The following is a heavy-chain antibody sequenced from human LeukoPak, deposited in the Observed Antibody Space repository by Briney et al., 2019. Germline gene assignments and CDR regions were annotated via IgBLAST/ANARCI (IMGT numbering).Heavy chain of an antibody. D-gene: IGHD2-21*02. CDR3: ASVVVVTSLDAFDI. CDR2: IWYDGSNK. J-gene: IGHJ3*02. CDR1: GFTFSSYG. V-gene: IGHV3-33*08. Sequence: GGSLRLSCAASGFTFSSYGMHWVRQAPGKGLEWVAVIWYDGSNKYYADSVKGRFTISRDNSKNTLYLQMNSLRAEGTAVYYCASVVVVTSLDAFDIWGQGTMVTVSS.